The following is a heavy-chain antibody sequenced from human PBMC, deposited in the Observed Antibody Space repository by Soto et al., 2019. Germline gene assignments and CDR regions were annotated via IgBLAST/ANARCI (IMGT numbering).Heavy chain of an antibody. CDR3: ASPGRGTTVTNYEFDY. D-gene: IGHD4-17*01. V-gene: IGHV1-69*13. CDR2: IIPIFGTA. J-gene: IGHJ4*02. Sequence: SVKVSCKASGYTFTSYGISWVRQAPGQGLEWMGGIIPIFGTANYAQKFQGRVTITADESTSTAYMELSSLRSEDTAVYYCASPGRGTTVTNYEFDYWGQGTLVTVSS. CDR1: GYTFTSYG.